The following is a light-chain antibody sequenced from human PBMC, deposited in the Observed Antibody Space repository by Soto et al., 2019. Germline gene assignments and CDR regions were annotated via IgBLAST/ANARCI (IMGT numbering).Light chain of an antibody. V-gene: IGLV2-14*03. CDR1: SSDVGGYNY. CDR2: DVS. Sequence: QSALTQPASVSGSPGQSITISCTGTSSDVGGYNYVSWYQHYPGKAPKLMIYDVSNRPSGVSNRFSGSNSGNTASLTISGLQAEDEADYYCSSYTSRSTLVFGGGTKVTVL. CDR3: SSYTSRSTLV. J-gene: IGLJ2*01.